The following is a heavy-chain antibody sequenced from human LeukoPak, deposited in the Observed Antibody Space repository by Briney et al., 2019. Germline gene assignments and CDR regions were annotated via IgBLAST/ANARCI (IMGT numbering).Heavy chain of an antibody. J-gene: IGHJ4*02. Sequence: ASVKVSCKASGYTFTGYYMHWVRQAPGQGLEWMGWINPNSGGANYAQKFQGRVTMTRGTSISTAYMELSRLRSDDTAVYYCAREGSSPGVFDYWGQGTLVTVSS. D-gene: IGHD6-6*01. CDR2: INPNSGGA. CDR3: AREGSSPGVFDY. CDR1: GYTFTGYY. V-gene: IGHV1-2*02.